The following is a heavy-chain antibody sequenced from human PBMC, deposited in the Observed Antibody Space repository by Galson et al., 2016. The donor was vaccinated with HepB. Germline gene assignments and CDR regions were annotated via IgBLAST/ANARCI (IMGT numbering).Heavy chain of an antibody. CDR1: GFSVYV. J-gene: IGHJ6*02. D-gene: IGHD3-3*01. CDR2: FSRSDSST. V-gene: IGHV3-23*01. CDR3: AKDLHPEIARSSSDFWRGLARRQSAGDSDMDV. Sequence: SLRLSCAASGFSVYVMSWVRQAPGKGLEWVATFSRSDSSTFYADSVKGRFSIGRDSSKNTLFLQMNNLRVEDTAVYYCAKDLHPEIARSSSDFWRGLARRQSAGDSDMDVWGQGTTVTVSS.